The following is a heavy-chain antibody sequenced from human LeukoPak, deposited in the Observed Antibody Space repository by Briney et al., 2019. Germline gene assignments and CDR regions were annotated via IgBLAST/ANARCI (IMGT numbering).Heavy chain of an antibody. CDR1: GGTFSSYA. J-gene: IGHJ4*02. Sequence: GSSVKVSCKASGGTFSSYAISWVRQAPGQGLEWMGGIIPIFGTANYAQKLQGRVTMTTDTSTSTAYMELRSLRSDDTAVYYCAREIRRPAAIYYFDYWGQGTLVTVSS. CDR2: IIPIFGTA. D-gene: IGHD2-2*01. CDR3: AREIRRPAAIYYFDY. V-gene: IGHV1-69*05.